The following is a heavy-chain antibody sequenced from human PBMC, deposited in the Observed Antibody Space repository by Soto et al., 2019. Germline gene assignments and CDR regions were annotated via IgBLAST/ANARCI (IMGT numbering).Heavy chain of an antibody. J-gene: IGHJ4*02. V-gene: IGHV4-4*07. CDR3: ARNVYYYDSSGYWLDY. Sequence: QVQLQESGPGLVKPSETLSLTCTVSGGSISSYYWSWIRQPAGKGLEWIGRIYTSGSTNYNPSLKSRVTMSVDTSKNQFSLKLSSVTAADTAVYYSARNVYYYDSSGYWLDYWGQGTLVTVSS. D-gene: IGHD3-22*01. CDR2: IYTSGST. CDR1: GGSISSYY.